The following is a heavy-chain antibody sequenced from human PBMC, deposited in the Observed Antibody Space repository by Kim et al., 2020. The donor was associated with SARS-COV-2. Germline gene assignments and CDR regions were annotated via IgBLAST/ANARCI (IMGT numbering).Heavy chain of an antibody. Sequence: TGYADSVQGRFTISRDNAKNTLYLQMNSLSAEDTAMYYCAKGGLPGALDYWGQGTLVTVSS. V-gene: IGHV3-74*01. D-gene: IGHD3-16*01. CDR2: T. CDR3: AKGGLPGALDY. J-gene: IGHJ4*02.